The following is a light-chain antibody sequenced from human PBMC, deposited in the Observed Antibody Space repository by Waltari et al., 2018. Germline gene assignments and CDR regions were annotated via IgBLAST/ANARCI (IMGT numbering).Light chain of an antibody. CDR1: QSIAGN. CDR3: EQYSNWPGT. J-gene: IGKJ2*02. Sequence: EIVMTQSLATLSVSPGERATLSCRASQSIAGNLAWYQQKPGQPPRLLIYGASTRATGFPARFSGSGSGTEFTLTISSLQSEDFAVYYCEQYSNWPGTFGQGTKLEIK. CDR2: GAS. V-gene: IGKV3-15*01.